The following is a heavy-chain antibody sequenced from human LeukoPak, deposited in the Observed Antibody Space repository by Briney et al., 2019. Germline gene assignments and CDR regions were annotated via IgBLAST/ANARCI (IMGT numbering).Heavy chain of an antibody. V-gene: IGHV3-30-3*01. CDR2: ILYDGSNK. CDR3: ARDEYGDPPHDY. D-gene: IGHD4-17*01. J-gene: IGHJ4*02. Sequence: GGSLRLSCAASGFTFSSYAMHWVRQAPGKGLEWVAVILYDGSNKYYGDSVKGRFTISRDNSKNTLYLQMNSLRAEDTAVYYCARDEYGDPPHDYWGQGTLVTVSS. CDR1: GFTFSSYA.